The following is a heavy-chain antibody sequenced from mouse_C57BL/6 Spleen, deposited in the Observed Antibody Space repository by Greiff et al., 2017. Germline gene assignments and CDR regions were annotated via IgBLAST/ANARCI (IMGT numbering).Heavy chain of an antibody. CDR3: AGSGDAMDY. CDR2: INPNNGGT. V-gene: IGHV1-22*01. Sequence: EVKLQESGPELVKPGASVKMSCKASGYTFPDYNMHWVKQSHGKSLEWIGYINPNNGGTSYNQKFKGKATMTVNKSSSTAYMELRSLTSEDSAVYYCAGSGDAMDYWGQGTSVTVSS. D-gene: IGHD3-2*02. CDR1: GYTFPDYN. J-gene: IGHJ4*01.